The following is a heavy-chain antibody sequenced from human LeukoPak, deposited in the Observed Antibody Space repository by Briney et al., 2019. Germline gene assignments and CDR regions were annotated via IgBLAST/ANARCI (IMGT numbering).Heavy chain of an antibody. V-gene: IGHV3-21*01. CDR3: VAMGYNYFDP. Sequence: KSGGSLRLSCAASGFTFSTYSMNWVRQAPGKGLEWVSYIGSSSSYIDYAGSVRGRFTVSRDNAKNSLYLQMNSLRDEDTAVYYCVAMGYNYFDPGARGPWSSSPQ. D-gene: IGHD5-18*01. J-gene: IGHJ4*02. CDR2: IGSSSSYI. CDR1: GFTFSTYS.